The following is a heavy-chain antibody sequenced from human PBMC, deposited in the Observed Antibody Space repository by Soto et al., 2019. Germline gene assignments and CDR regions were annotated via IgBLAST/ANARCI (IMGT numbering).Heavy chain of an antibody. V-gene: IGHV3-23*01. CDR2: ISGSGDNT. CDR3: AKGNLRTTVTTSDY. J-gene: IGHJ4*02. CDR1: GFTFSTYA. Sequence: GGSLRLSCAASGFTFSTYAMSWVRRTPGKGLEWVSAISGSGDNTYYAVSVKGRFTISRDNSKNTLYLQMSSLRAEDTAVYYCAKGNLRTTVTTSDYWGQGSLATVSS. D-gene: IGHD4-17*01.